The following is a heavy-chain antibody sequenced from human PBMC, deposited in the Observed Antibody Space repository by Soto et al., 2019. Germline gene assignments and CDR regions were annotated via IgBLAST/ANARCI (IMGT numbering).Heavy chain of an antibody. V-gene: IGHV3-21*01. CDR2: ITTGNDYI. J-gene: IGHJ3*02. CDR1: GFTLSSFS. CDR3: AKDRGRPDAFNI. Sequence: LRLSCVASGFTLSSFSMSWVRQTPGKGLEWVSSITTGNDYISYADSVKGRFTISRDNAKNTLYLQMNSLRAEDTAVYYCAKDRGRPDAFNIWGQGTMVTVSS. D-gene: IGHD3-10*01.